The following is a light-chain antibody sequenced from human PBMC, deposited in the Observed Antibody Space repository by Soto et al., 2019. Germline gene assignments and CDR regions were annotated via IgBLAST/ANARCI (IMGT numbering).Light chain of an antibody. Sequence: QCVLTPPASGSGYPWASVTISCTGNISDVGGYNFVSWYQQYPGKAPKLMICDVSNRPSGVSNRFSGSKSGNTASLTISGLQAEDEADYYCSSFTGSNYVFGTGTKVTVL. CDR3: SSFTGSNYV. V-gene: IGLV2-14*03. CDR1: ISDVGGYNF. J-gene: IGLJ1*01. CDR2: DVS.